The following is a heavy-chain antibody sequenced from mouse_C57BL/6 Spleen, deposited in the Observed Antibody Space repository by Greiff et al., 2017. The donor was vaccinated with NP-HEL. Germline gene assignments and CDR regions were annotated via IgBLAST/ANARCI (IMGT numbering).Heavy chain of an antibody. CDR1: GFNIKDYY. Sequence: VQLKQSGAELVRPGASVKLSCTASGFNIKDYYMHWVKQRPEPGLEWIGRIDPEDGDTEYAPKFPGKATMTADTSSTTAYLQRSSLTSVDAAVLYCTTGYGDDRNLDYWGQGNTLTVAS. J-gene: IGHJ2*01. V-gene: IGHV14-1*01. CDR2: IDPEDGDT. CDR3: TTGYGDDRNLDY. D-gene: IGHD2-2*01.